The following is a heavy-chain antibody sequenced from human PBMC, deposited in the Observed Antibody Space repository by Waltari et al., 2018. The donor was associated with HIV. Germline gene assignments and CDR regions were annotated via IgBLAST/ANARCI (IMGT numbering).Heavy chain of an antibody. Sequence: STSGMCVSWIRQPPGKALEWLALIDWDDDKYYSTSLKTRLTISKDTSKNQVVLTMTNMDPVDTATYYCARVPRGSGYAFDIWGQGTMVTVSS. CDR2: IDWDDDK. V-gene: IGHV2-70*01. J-gene: IGHJ3*02. CDR1: STSGMC. D-gene: IGHD2-15*01. CDR3: ARVPRGSGYAFDI.